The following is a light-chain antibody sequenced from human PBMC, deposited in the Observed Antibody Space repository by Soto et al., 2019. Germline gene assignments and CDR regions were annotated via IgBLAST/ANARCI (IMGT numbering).Light chain of an antibody. CDR3: HVWDSDANHVV. Sequence: SYELTQPPSVSVAPGMTARITCTGNDIGRKSVHWYQQKPGQAPVLVIQYAIDRPSGIPERFSGSNSGNTATLTITRVDAGDEADYYCHVWDSDANHVVFGGGTKLTVL. CDR2: YAI. V-gene: IGLV3-21*01. CDR1: DIGRKS. J-gene: IGLJ2*01.